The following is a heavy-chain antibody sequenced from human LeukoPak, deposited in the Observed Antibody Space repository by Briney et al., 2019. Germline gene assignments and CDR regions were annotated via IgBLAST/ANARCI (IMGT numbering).Heavy chain of an antibody. CDR3: AISSSGWPGVAFDI. Sequence: PSETLSLTCTVSGGSISSSSYYWGWIRQPPGKGLEWIGSIYYSGSTYYNPSLKSRVTISVDTSKNQFSLKLSSVTAADTAVYYCAISSSGWPGVAFDIWGQGTMVTVSS. CDR1: GGSISSSSYY. D-gene: IGHD6-19*01. V-gene: IGHV4-39*07. CDR2: IYYSGST. J-gene: IGHJ3*02.